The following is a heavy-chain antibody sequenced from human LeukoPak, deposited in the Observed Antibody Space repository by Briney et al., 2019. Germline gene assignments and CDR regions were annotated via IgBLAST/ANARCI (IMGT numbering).Heavy chain of an antibody. V-gene: IGHV4-4*07. CDR2: IYTSGST. D-gene: IGHD5-12*01. J-gene: IGHJ6*03. Sequence: SETLSLTCTVSGGSISSYYWSWIRQPAGKGLEWIGRIYTSGSTNYNPSLKSRVTMSVDTSKNLFSLKLSSVTAADTAVYYCARSVATTYAGYYYYYMDVWGKGTTVTVSS. CDR3: ARSVATTYAGYYYYYMDV. CDR1: GGSISSYY.